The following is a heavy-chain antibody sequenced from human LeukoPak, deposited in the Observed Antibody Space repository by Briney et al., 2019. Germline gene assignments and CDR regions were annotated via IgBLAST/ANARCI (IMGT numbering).Heavy chain of an antibody. V-gene: IGHV1-69*13. D-gene: IGHD3-3*01. CDR3: ARDPYDFRGHFQH. CDR1: GGTFSSYA. J-gene: IGHJ1*01. CDR2: IIPIFGTA. Sequence: SVKVSYKASGGTFSSYANSWVRQAPGQGLEWMGGIIPIFGTANYAQKFQGRVTITADESTSTAYMELSSLRSEDTALYYCARDPYDFRGHFQHWGQGTLVTVSS.